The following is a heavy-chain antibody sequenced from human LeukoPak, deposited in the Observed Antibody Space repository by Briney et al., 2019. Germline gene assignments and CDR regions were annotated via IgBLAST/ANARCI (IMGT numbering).Heavy chain of an antibody. CDR3: AKMGTTDYYYYYMDV. D-gene: IGHD1-1*01. J-gene: IGHJ6*03. Sequence: GGSPRLSCAASGFTFSSYSMNWVRQAPGKGLEWVSSISSSSSYIYYADSVKGRFTISRDNAKNSLYLQMNSLRAEDTAVYYCAKMGTTDYYYYYMDVWGKGTTVTVSS. V-gene: IGHV3-21*01. CDR1: GFTFSSYS. CDR2: ISSSSSYI.